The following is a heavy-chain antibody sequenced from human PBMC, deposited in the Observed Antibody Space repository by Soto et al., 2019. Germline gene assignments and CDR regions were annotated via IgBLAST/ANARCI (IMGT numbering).Heavy chain of an antibody. CDR2: IYHSGTT. V-gene: IGHV4-38-2*01. CDR3: ATYRKFFQI. Sequence: PSETLSLTCAVSGHSISSDYYWGWIRQPPGKGLEWIGSIYHSGTTYYNPSLKSRVTISVDTSKKQFSLKLSSVTAADTAVYYCATYRKFFQIWGQGTKVTVSS. CDR1: GHSISSDYY. J-gene: IGHJ3*02.